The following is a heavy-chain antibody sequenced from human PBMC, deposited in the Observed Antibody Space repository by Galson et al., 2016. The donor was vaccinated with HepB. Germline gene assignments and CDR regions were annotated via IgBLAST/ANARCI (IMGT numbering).Heavy chain of an antibody. CDR2: IYYSGSA. CDR3: ASRYCSGGRCYSEYNWFDP. Sequence: TLSLTCTVSGGSISTGGHYWSWIRQHPGKGLEWIGYIYYSGSAYYNPSLKSRVTVPVDTSKNQFSLKLSSVTAADTAVYYCASRYCSGGRCYSEYNWFDPWGQGTLVTVSS. D-gene: IGHD2-15*01. CDR1: GGSISTGGHY. J-gene: IGHJ5*02. V-gene: IGHV4-31*03.